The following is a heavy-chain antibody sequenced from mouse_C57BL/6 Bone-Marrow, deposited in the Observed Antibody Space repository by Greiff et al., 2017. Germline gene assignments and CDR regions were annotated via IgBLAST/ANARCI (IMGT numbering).Heavy chain of an antibody. CDR2: IYPRSGNT. Sequence: QVQLQQSGAELARPGASVTLSCKASGYTFPSYGISWVKQRTGQGLEWIGEIYPRSGNTYYNEKFKGKATLTADKSSSTAYMELRSLTSEDSAVYFCASGIYYGNSYWYFDVWGTGTTVTVSS. CDR3: ASGIYYGNSYWYFDV. J-gene: IGHJ1*03. V-gene: IGHV1-81*01. D-gene: IGHD2-1*01. CDR1: GYTFPSYG.